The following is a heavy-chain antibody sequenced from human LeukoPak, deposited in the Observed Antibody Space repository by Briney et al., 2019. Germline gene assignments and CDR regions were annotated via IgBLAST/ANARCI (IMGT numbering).Heavy chain of an antibody. CDR2: ISSSGSTI. CDR1: GFTFSSYS. J-gene: IGHJ4*02. Sequence: GGSLRLSCAASGFTFSSYSMNWVRQAPGKGLEWVSYISSSGSTIYYADSVKGRFTISRDNSKNTLYLQMNSLRAEDTAVYYCAKSTYYGSGSPLDYWGQGTLVTVSS. V-gene: IGHV3-48*01. D-gene: IGHD3-10*01. CDR3: AKSTYYGSGSPLDY.